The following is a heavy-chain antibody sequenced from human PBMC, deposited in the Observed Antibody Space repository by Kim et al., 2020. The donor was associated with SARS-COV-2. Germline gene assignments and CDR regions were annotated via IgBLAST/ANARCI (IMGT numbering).Heavy chain of an antibody. CDR3: ARDVWSRSGGLSRFDP. J-gene: IGHJ5*02. V-gene: IGHV1-18*01. D-gene: IGHD2-15*01. CDR2: ISAYNGNT. Sequence: ASVKVSCKASGYTFTSYGISWVRQAPGQGLEWMGWISAYNGNTNYAQKLQGRVTMTTDTSTSTAYMELRSLRSDDTAVYYCARDVWSRSGGLSRFDPWGQGTLVTVSS. CDR1: GYTFTSYG.